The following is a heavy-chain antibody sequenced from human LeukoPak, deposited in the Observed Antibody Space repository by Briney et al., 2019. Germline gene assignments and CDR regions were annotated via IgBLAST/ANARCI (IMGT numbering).Heavy chain of an antibody. CDR1: GFTFSRYG. Sequence: PGGSLRLSCAASGFTFSRYGMTWVRQAPGKGLEWVANIKEGGCDKYYGYSGKGRFTIARDNANNSLYLQMNSLRAEDTDVYYCASTFRRWQQLRRESDNWFDPWGQGTLVTVSS. D-gene: IGHD5-24*01. V-gene: IGHV3-7*01. J-gene: IGHJ5*02. CDR3: ASTFRRWQQLRRESDNWFDP. CDR2: IKEGGCDK.